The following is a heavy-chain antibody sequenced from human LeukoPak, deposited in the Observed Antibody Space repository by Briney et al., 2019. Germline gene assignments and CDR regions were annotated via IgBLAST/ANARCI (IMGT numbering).Heavy chain of an antibody. J-gene: IGHJ5*02. CDR3: AGRYCSGTSCLLSWFDP. CDR1: GGSISGSSYY. V-gene: IGHV4-39*01. Sequence: SETLSLTCTVSGGSISGSSYYWGWIRQPPGKGLEWIGSIYYSGSTYYNPSLKSRVTISVDTSKNQFSLKLSSVTAADTAVYYCAGRYCSGTSCLLSWFDPWGRGTLVTVSS. D-gene: IGHD2-2*01. CDR2: IYYSGST.